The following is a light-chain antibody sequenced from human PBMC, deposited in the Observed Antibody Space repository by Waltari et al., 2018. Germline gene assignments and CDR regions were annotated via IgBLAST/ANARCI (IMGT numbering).Light chain of an antibody. CDR2: EDT. CDR1: ELPRKY. Sequence: SYELTQPPSVSVSPGQTARITCPGHELPRKYAYWFQQKSGPAPRLVIFEDTKRPSGIPDRFSGSSSGTVATLTITGAQVDDEADYYCYSSDSTGLRVFGGGTTVVVL. J-gene: IGLJ1*01. V-gene: IGLV3-10*01. CDR3: YSSDSTGLRV.